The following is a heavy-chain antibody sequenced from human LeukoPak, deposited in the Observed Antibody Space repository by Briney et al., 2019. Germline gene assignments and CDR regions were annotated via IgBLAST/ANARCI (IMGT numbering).Heavy chain of an antibody. V-gene: IGHV3-7*03. D-gene: IGHD5-24*01. J-gene: IGHJ1*01. CDR1: GFTFSSYW. CDR3: ARGDGYNYGYFQH. CDR2: IKQDGSEK. Sequence: PGGSLRLSCAASGFTFSSYWMSWVRQAPGKGLEGVANIKQDGSEKYYVDSVKGRFTISRDNAKNSLYLQMNSLRAEDTAVYYCARGDGYNYGYFQHWGQGTLVTVSS.